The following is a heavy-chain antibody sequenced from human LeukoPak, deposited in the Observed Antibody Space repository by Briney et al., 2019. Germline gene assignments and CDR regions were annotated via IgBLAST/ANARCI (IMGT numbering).Heavy chain of an antibody. D-gene: IGHD3-10*01. V-gene: IGHV4-4*07. CDR3: ARAPYGSGANWFDP. Sequence: SETLSLTCTVSGGSISTYYWSWIRQPAGKGLEWIGRIYPRGRTNYNPSLKSRVTMSAETSKNQFSLKLSSVTAADTAVYYCARAPYGSGANWFDPWGQGTLVTVSS. CDR2: IYPRGRT. J-gene: IGHJ5*02. CDR1: GGSISTYY.